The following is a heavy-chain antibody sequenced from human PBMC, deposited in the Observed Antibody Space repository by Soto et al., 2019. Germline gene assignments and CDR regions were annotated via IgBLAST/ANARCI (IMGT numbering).Heavy chain of an antibody. CDR3: AKRAFYGSGIPNYDGMDV. Sequence: EVHLLESGGGLVQPGGSLRLSCAASGFTFSNYAMTWVRQAPGKGLEWVSVISGTGGGTNNADSAKGRFTTSRDNSKNTLYLQMNSLRAEDTAVYYCAKRAFYGSGIPNYDGMDVWCQGTAVTVSS. J-gene: IGHJ6*02. CDR2: ISGTGGGT. V-gene: IGHV3-23*01. D-gene: IGHD3-10*01. CDR1: GFTFSNYA.